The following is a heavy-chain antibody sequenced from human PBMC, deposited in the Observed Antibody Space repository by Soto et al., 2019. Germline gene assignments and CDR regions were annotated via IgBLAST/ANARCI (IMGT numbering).Heavy chain of an antibody. CDR1: GGSVSSGSYY. Sequence: PSETLSLTCTVSGGSVSSGSYYWSWIRQPPGKGLEWIGYIYYSGSTNYNPSLKSRVTISVDTSKNQFSLKLSSVTAADTAVYYCARWSGYSYFDYWGQGTLVTVSS. J-gene: IGHJ4*02. CDR2: IYYSGST. V-gene: IGHV4-61*01. D-gene: IGHD3-3*01. CDR3: ARWSGYSYFDY.